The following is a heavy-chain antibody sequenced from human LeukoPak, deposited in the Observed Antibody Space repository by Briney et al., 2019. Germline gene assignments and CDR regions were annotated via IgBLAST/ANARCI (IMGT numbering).Heavy chain of an antibody. CDR2: INPNSGNT. CDR1: GYTFTGYY. J-gene: IGHJ3*02. D-gene: IGHD2-15*01. CDR3: GREGSRAFDI. V-gene: IGHV1-8*03. Sequence: ASVKVSCKASGYTFTGYYMHWVRQAPGQGLEWMGWINPNSGNTGYAQKFQGRVTITRNTSISTAYMELRRLRSEDTAVYYWGREGSRAFDIWGQGTMVTVSS.